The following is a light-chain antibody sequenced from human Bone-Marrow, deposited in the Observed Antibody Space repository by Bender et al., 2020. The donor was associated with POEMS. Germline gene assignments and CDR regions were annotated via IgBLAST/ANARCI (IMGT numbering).Light chain of an antibody. Sequence: QSVLTQPPSASGTPGQRVTISCSGSSSKFGSYPVNWYQQLPEAAPQLVIFNKSQRPSGVPDRFSGSNSGTSACLAISGLVSDDEADFYCATWDDSLSGWVFGGGTKLTVL. CDR2: NKS. CDR1: SSKFGSYP. J-gene: IGLJ3*02. V-gene: IGLV1-44*01. CDR3: ATWDDSLSGWV.